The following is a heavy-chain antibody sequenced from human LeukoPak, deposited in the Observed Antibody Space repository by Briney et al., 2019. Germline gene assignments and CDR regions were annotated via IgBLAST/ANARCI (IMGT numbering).Heavy chain of an antibody. J-gene: IGHJ5*02. CDR3: AKGPDSSAWNWLDP. V-gene: IGHV3-23*01. Sequence: PTGGSLRLSCAASGFTFSSYSMNWVRQAPGKGLEWVSAVIGSGGSTYYADSVKGQFTISRDNSKNTLYLQMNSLRVEDTAIYYCAKGPDSSAWNWLDPWGQGTLVTVSS. CDR1: GFTFSSYS. D-gene: IGHD6-25*01. CDR2: VIGSGGST.